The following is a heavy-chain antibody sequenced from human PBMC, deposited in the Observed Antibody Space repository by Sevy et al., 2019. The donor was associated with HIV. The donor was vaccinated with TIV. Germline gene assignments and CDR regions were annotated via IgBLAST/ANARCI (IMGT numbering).Heavy chain of an antibody. CDR2: IYYSGST. CDR3: ATYDSSGSLFDY. J-gene: IGHJ4*02. V-gene: IGHV4-59*01. Sequence: SETLSLTCTVSDGSISSYYWSWIRQPPGKGLEWIGYIYYSGSTNYNPSLKSRVTISVDTSKNQFSLKLSSVTAADTAVYYCATYDSSGSLFDYWGQGTLVTVSS. CDR1: DGSISSYY. D-gene: IGHD3-22*01.